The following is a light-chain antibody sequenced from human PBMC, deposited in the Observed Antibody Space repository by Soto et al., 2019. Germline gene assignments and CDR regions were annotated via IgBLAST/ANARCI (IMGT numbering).Light chain of an antibody. J-gene: IGKJ5*01. CDR3: QQRDSWPIT. CDR1: QSVDSN. CDR2: GAS. Sequence: EILMTQSPATLSVSPGERATLSCRASQSVDSNLAWYQQKPGQAPRLLIYGASTRATGISARFSGSGSGTEFTLTISSLQSEDFGVYYCQQRDSWPITFGQGTRLENK. V-gene: IGKV3-15*01.